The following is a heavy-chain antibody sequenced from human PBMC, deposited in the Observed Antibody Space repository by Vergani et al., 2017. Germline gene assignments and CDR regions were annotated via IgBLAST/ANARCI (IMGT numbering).Heavy chain of an antibody. CDR3: ARVLNGYDSCGSLGN. J-gene: IGHJ4*02. CDR2: INTNTGNP. D-gene: IGHD3-22*01. CDR1: GYTFTSYA. Sequence: QVPLVQSGSALKKPGASVKVSCKASGYTFTSYAMNWVRQAPGQGLEWMGWINTNTGNPTYAQGFTGRFVFSLDTSVSTAYLQISSLKAEDSALYYCARVLNGYDSCGSLGNWGQGTMLTVSS. V-gene: IGHV7-4-1*02.